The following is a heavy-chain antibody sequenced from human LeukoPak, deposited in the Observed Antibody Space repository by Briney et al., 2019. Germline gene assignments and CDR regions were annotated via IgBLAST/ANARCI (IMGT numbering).Heavy chain of an antibody. Sequence: GGSLRLSCAASGLTFNNYPMTWVRQPPGKGLEWVSGISDSGDVTYYTDSVKGRFAVSRDNSKNTLYLQMSSLRAEDTAVYYCAKRSKLSCSSTSCPLDYWGQGTLVTVSS. D-gene: IGHD2-2*01. CDR2: ISDSGDVT. J-gene: IGHJ4*02. V-gene: IGHV3-23*01. CDR1: GLTFNNYP. CDR3: AKRSKLSCSSTSCPLDY.